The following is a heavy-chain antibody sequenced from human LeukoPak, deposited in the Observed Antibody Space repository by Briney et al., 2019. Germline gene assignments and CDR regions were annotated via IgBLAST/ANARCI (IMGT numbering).Heavy chain of an antibody. V-gene: IGHV3-48*01. Sequence: GGSLRLSCAASGFIFSDYDMHWVRQGKGKGLDWVAYISGSSGTIHYADSVRGRFSISRDNVQQSLYLQMNSLRAEDTAVYYCVGFGVYGGLWGQGTVVTVSP. CDR3: VGFGVYGGL. CDR2: ISGSSGTI. D-gene: IGHD4-23*01. CDR1: GFIFSDYD. J-gene: IGHJ4*02.